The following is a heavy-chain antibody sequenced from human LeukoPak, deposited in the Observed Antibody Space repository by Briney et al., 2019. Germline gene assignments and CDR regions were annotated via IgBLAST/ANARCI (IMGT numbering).Heavy chain of an antibody. CDR3: VTGKSA. V-gene: IGHV3-15*01. CDR2: IKSKTDGGTT. CDR1: GFTFSSYA. J-gene: IGHJ5*02. Sequence: PGGSLRLSCAASGFTFSSYAMSWVRQAPGKGLEWVGRIKSKTDGGTTDYAAPVKGRFTVSRDDSTNMLYLQMNSLKTEDTAVYYCVTGKSAWGQGTLVTVSS.